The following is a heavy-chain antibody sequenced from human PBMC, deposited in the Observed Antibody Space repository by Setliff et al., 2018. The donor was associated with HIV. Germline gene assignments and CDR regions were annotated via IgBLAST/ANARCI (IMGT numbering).Heavy chain of an antibody. V-gene: IGHV4-4*09. D-gene: IGHD3-22*01. CDR1: GDSISNYY. Sequence: SETLSLTCTVSGDSISNYYWSWVRQPPGKGLEWIGYIYGSGSTNYNPSLKSRVTMSVDTSKNQFSLRLTSVTAADTAVYFCARIRITMIMMLNYFDYWGQGTLVTVSS. J-gene: IGHJ4*02. CDR3: ARIRITMIMMLNYFDY. CDR2: IYGSGST.